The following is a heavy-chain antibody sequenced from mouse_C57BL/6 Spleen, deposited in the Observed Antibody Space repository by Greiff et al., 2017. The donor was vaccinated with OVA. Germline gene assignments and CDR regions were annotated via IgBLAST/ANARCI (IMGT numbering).Heavy chain of an antibody. Sequence: VQLQQSGAELVRPGTSVKMSCKASGYTFTNYWIGWAKQRPGHGLEWIGDIYPGGGYTNYNEKFKGKATLTADKSSSTAYMQFSSLTSEDSAIYYCARERTYGSSYAMDYWGQGTSVTVSS. CDR3: ARERTYGSSYAMDY. CDR2: IYPGGGYT. D-gene: IGHD1-1*01. J-gene: IGHJ4*01. CDR1: GYTFTNYW. V-gene: IGHV1-63*01.